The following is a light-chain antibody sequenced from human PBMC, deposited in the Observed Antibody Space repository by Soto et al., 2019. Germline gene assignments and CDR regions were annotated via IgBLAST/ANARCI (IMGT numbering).Light chain of an antibody. CDR2: HVT. Sequence: QSVLTQPASVSGSPGQSITISCTGTSSDIGHYDYVSWYQQHPGKAPKLMIYHVTYRPSGVSNRYSGSKSGNSASLTISGLQADDEADYYCCSHTGGGSLDVFGTGTKVTVL. J-gene: IGLJ1*01. V-gene: IGLV2-14*03. CDR3: CSHTGGGSLDV. CDR1: SSDIGHYDY.